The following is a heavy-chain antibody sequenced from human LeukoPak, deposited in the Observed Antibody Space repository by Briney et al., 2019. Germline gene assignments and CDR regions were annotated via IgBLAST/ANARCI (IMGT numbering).Heavy chain of an antibody. CDR1: GFTFSSYS. J-gene: IGHJ4*02. Sequence: GGSLRLSCAASGFTFSSYSMNWIRQAPGKGLEWVSSISSSTSYIYYADSVKGRFTISKDNAKNSLYLQMNSLRAEDTAVYYCAKNGVTAFDYWGQGTLVTVSS. D-gene: IGHD2-21*02. V-gene: IGHV3-21*04. CDR2: ISSSTSYI. CDR3: AKNGVTAFDY.